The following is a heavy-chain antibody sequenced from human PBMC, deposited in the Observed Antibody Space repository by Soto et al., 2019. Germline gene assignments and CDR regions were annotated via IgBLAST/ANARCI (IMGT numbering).Heavy chain of an antibody. CDR1: GFTFSTYA. D-gene: IGHD2-21*02. J-gene: IGHJ4*02. CDR2: ITGSGGST. CDR3: AREGGGVTTQMAHFDY. V-gene: IGHV3-23*01. Sequence: EVQLLESGGGLVQPGGSLRLSCAASGFTFSTYAMTWVRQAPGKGLEWVSGITGSGGSTFYADSVRGRFTISRDNSKNTLYLQMNSLRAEDTAVYYCAREGGGVTTQMAHFDYWGQGTLVTVSS.